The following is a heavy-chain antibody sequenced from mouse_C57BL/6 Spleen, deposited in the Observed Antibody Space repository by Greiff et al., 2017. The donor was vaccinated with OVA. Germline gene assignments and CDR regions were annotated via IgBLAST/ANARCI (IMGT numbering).Heavy chain of an antibody. V-gene: IGHV1-85*01. Sequence: VQLQQSGPELVKPGASVKLSCKASGYTFTSYDINWVKQRPGQGLEWIGWIYPRDGSTKYNEKFKGKATLTVDTSSSTAYMELHSLTSEDSAVYFWATDDGNHGRWYFDVWGTGTTVTVSS. D-gene: IGHD2-1*01. CDR1: GYTFTSYD. J-gene: IGHJ1*03. CDR3: ATDDGNHGRWYFDV. CDR2: IYPRDGST.